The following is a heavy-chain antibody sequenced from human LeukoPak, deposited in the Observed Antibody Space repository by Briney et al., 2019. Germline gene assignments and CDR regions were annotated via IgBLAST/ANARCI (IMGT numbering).Heavy chain of an antibody. CDR3: ARVLGEWLENWFDP. D-gene: IGHD3-16*01. J-gene: IGHJ5*02. CDR1: GGTFSSYT. Sequence: SVKVSCKASGGTFSSYTISWVRQAPGQGLEWMGGIIPIFGTANYAQKFQGRVTITADESTSTAYMELSSLRSEDTAVYYCARVLGEWLENWFDPWGQGTLVTVSS. V-gene: IGHV1-69*13. CDR2: IIPIFGTA.